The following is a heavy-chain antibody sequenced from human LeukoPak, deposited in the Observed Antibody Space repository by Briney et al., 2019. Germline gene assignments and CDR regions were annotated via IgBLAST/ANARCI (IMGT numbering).Heavy chain of an antibody. CDR1: GYAFTSYG. J-gene: IGHJ3*02. V-gene: IGHV1-18*01. CDR2: ISAYNGNT. CDR3: AREDCSGGSCYSLSLTPVFHVFDI. Sequence: GASVKASCKASGYAFTSYGISWVRQAPGQGLEWMGWISAYNGNTNYAPKLQGRVTMTTDTSTSTAYMELRSLRSDDTAVYYCAREDCSGGSCYSLSLTPVFHVFDIWGQGTMVTVSS. D-gene: IGHD2-15*01.